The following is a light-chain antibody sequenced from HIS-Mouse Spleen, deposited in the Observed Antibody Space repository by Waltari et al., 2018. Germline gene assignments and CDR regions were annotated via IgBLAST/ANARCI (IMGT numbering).Light chain of an antibody. V-gene: IGLV3-19*01. CDR1: SLRSYY. CDR3: NSRDSSGNHRVV. J-gene: IGLJ2*01. Sequence: SSELTQDPAVSVALGQTVRITCQGDSLRSYYASWYQQKPGPAPVLVIYGKNNRPSGIPERFSGSSSGNTASLTITGAQAEDEADYYCNSRDSSGNHRVVFGGGTKLTVL. CDR2: GKN.